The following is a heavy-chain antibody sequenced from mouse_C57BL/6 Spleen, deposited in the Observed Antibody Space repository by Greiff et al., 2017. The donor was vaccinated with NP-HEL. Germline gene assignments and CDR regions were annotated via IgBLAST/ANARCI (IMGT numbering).Heavy chain of an antibody. J-gene: IGHJ3*01. V-gene: IGHV1-9*01. CDR1: GYTFTGYW. Sequence: QVQLQQSGAELMKPGASVKLSCKATGYTFTGYWIEWVKQRPGHGLEWIGEILPGSGSTNYNEKFKGKATFTADKSSNTAYMQLSSLTTEDSAIYYCARQVYYDYEGFAYWGQGTLVTVSA. CDR2: ILPGSGST. D-gene: IGHD2-4*01. CDR3: ARQVYYDYEGFAY.